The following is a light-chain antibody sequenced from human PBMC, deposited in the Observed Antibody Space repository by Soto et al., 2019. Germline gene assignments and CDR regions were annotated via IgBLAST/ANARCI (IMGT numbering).Light chain of an antibody. CDR1: QSISSY. V-gene: IGKV1-39*01. CDR2: AAS. J-gene: IGKJ2*01. Sequence: GDRVTITCRASQSISSYLNWYQQKPGKAPKLLIYAASSLQSGVPSRFSGSGSGTDFTLTISSLQPEDFATYYCQPSYSTPLYTFGQGTKLEIK. CDR3: QPSYSTPLYT.